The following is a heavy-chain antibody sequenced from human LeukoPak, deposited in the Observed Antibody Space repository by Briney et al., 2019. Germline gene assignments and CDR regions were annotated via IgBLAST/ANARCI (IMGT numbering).Heavy chain of an antibody. CDR2: ISAYKGNT. Sequence: ASVKVSCKASGYTFNSYGISWVRQAPGQGLEWMGWISAYKGNTNYAQKFQGRVTMTTDTSTSTAYMELRSLRSDDTAVYYCARSKAVAVYYYYYYMDVWGKGTTVTVSS. J-gene: IGHJ6*03. CDR3: ARSKAVAVYYYYYYMDV. CDR1: GYTFNSYG. D-gene: IGHD6-19*01. V-gene: IGHV1-18*01.